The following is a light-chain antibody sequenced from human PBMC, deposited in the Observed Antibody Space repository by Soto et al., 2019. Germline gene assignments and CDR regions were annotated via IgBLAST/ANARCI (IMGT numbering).Light chain of an antibody. J-gene: IGKJ5*01. CDR1: QSLNNW. V-gene: IGKV1-5*01. Sequence: IQMTQSPSTLSASVGDRVTITCRASQSLNNWLAWYQQKPGKAPKVLIYDASSLESGVPSRFSGSGSGTEITLTISSLQPDDFATYYCQQYDSYPLTFGQGTRLEIK. CDR3: QQYDSYPLT. CDR2: DAS.